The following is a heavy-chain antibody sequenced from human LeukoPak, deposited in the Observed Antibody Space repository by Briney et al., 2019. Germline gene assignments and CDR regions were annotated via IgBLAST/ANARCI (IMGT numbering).Heavy chain of an antibody. CDR1: GFTFSSYW. J-gene: IGHJ4*02. CDR2: IKQDGSEK. CDR3: TRGLTPLDVTFPFDY. V-gene: IGHV3-7*01. D-gene: IGHD3-16*01. Sequence: GGPLRLSCAASGFTFSSYWMSWVRQAPGKGLEWVANIKQDGSEKYYVDSVKGRFTISRDNAKNSLYLQMNSLRAEDTAVYYCTRGLTPLDVTFPFDYWGQGTLVTVSS.